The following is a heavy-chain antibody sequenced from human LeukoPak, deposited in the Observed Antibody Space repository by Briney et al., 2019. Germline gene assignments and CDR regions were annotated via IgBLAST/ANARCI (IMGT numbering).Heavy chain of an antibody. CDR3: ARDVLAAVGSGDY. CDR2: IKQDGSEK. J-gene: IGHJ4*02. CDR1: GINFRGYW. V-gene: IGHV3-7*01. D-gene: IGHD6-13*01. Sequence: GGSLRLSCAVSGINFRGYWMAWVRQAPGKGLEWVANIKQDGSEKYYVDSVKGRFTISRDNAKNSLYLQMNSLRAEDTAVYYCARDVLAAVGSGDYWGQGTLVTVSS.